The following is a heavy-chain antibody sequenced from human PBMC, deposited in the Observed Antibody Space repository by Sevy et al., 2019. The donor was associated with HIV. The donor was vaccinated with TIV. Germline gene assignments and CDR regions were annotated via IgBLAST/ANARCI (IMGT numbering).Heavy chain of an antibody. CDR3: AKDPGYSYGYLPYYFDY. D-gene: IGHD5-18*01. J-gene: IGHJ4*02. V-gene: IGHV3-9*03. CDR2: ISWNSGSI. Sequence: GGSLRLSCAASGFTFDDYAMHWVRQAPGKGLEWVSGISWNSGSIGYADSVKGRFTISRDNAKNSLYLQMNSLRAEDMALYYCAKDPGYSYGYLPYYFDYWGQGTLVTVSS. CDR1: GFTFDDYA.